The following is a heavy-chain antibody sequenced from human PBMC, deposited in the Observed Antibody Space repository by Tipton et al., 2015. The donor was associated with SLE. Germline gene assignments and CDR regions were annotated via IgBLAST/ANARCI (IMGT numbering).Heavy chain of an antibody. CDR2: ISYDGSQK. CDR1: GFTFDSYA. Sequence: SLRLSCVASGFTFDSYALHWVRQAPGKGLEWVSIISYDGSQKYYADSMKGRLTVSRDNTKNTMYLEMNSLRAEDTAMFYCARENGWDLQGAFDIWGQGTEVIVSS. V-gene: IGHV3-30*04. J-gene: IGHJ3*02. CDR3: ARENGWDLQGAFDI. D-gene: IGHD2-15*01.